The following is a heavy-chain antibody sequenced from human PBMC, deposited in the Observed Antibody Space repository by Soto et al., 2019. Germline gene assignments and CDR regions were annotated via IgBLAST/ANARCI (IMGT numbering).Heavy chain of an antibody. CDR2: ISAYNGNT. D-gene: IGHD6-13*01. CDR3: ARGGLQLEQQLGYYYGMDV. CDR1: GYTFTSYG. J-gene: IGHJ6*02. Sequence: ASVKVSFKASGYTFTSYGISWVRQAPGQGLEWMGWISAYNGNTNYAQKLQGRVTMTTDTSTSTAYMELRSLRSDDTAVYYCARGGLQLEQQLGYYYGMDVWGQGTTVTVSS. V-gene: IGHV1-18*01.